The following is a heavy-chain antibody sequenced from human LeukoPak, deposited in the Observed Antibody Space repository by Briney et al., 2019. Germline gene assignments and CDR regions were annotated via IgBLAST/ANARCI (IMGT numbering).Heavy chain of an antibody. CDR1: GCTISSYA. V-gene: IGHV3-30*09. CDR3: SRDPNGGIDS. D-gene: IGHD7-27*01. Sequence: GRSLTLSCAASGCTISSYALYWVWQAPPPGMERVGVISYDRSNRYYADPVQGRFATTRVNSNNKQYLLMNSLMADVDAVDYCSRDPNGGIDSWGQGTLVTVSS. CDR2: ISYDRSNR. J-gene: IGHJ4*02.